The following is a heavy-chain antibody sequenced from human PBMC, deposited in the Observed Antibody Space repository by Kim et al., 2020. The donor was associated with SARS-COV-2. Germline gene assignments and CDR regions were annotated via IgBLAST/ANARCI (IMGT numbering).Heavy chain of an antibody. CDR1: GFSNYA. CDR2: ITDSGGGT. CDR3: AIPTASSWYYIY. J-gene: IGHJ4*02. D-gene: IGHD6-13*01. Sequence: GGSLRLSCAASGFSNYAMSWVRQAPGKGLEWVSGITDSGGGTYYADSVKGRFTISRDKSKNTVSLQMNSLRAEDTAVYYCAIPTASSWYYIYWGQGILVT. V-gene: IGHV3-23*01.